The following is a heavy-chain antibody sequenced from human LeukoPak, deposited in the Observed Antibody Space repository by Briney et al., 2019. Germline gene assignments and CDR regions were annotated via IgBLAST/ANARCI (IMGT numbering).Heavy chain of an antibody. V-gene: IGHV3-53*01. CDR2: IYSGGST. J-gene: IGHJ3*02. Sequence: PGGSLRLSCAASGFTVSSNYMSWVRQAPGKGLEWVSVIYSGGSTYYADSAKGRFTISRDNAKNSLYLQMNSLRAEDTGLYYCANPGGYSSGSGYALDIWGQGTMVTVSS. CDR3: ANPGGYSSGSGYALDI. D-gene: IGHD5-18*01. CDR1: GFTVSSNY.